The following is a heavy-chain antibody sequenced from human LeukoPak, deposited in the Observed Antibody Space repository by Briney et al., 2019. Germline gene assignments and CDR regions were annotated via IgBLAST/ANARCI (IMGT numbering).Heavy chain of an antibody. Sequence: PGGSLRLSCAASGFTFSIYAMSWVRQAPEKGLEWVSYISGSGVSTYYADSVKGHFTISRDNSKNTLYLQMNTLRAEDTAVYYCAKEPAAAEYYFDYWGQGTLVTVSS. CDR1: GFTFSIYA. CDR3: AKEPAAAEYYFDY. D-gene: IGHD6-13*01. J-gene: IGHJ4*02. V-gene: IGHV3-23*01. CDR2: ISGSGVST.